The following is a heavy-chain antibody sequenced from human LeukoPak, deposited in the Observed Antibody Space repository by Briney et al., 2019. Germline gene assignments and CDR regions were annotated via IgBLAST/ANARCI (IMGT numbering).Heavy chain of an antibody. Sequence: GGSLRLSCAASGFTFSSYAMSWVRQAPEKGLEWVSGTSGRGGSTYYAGSVKGRFTISRDNSKNTLYLQMNSLRVEDTAVYYCAKNGGSQCYSHLDSWGQGTLVTVSS. J-gene: IGHJ4*02. V-gene: IGHV3-23*01. D-gene: IGHD2-15*01. CDR2: TSGRGGST. CDR1: GFTFSSYA. CDR3: AKNGGSQCYSHLDS.